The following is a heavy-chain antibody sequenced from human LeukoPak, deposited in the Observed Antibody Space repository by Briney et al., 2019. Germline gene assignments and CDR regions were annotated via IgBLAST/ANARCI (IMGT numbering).Heavy chain of an antibody. Sequence: SETLSLTCVVYGGSFSDYYWSWIRQPPGKGLEWIGEINHSGSTNHNPSLTSRVTISVDTSKNHFSLKLTSVTAAGTAVYYCARSVITSPLTYFYYYHMDVWGKGTTVTVSS. CDR2: INHSGST. CDR3: ARSVITSPLTYFYYYHMDV. V-gene: IGHV4-34*01. D-gene: IGHD3-16*01. CDR1: GGSFSDYY. J-gene: IGHJ6*03.